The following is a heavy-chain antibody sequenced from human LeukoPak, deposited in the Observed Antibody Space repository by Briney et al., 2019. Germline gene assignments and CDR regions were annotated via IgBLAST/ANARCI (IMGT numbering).Heavy chain of an antibody. CDR1: GGSISSYY. CDR3: ARGLAYYDFWSGYYPGGHWFDP. Sequence: SETLSLTCTVSGGSISSYYWSWIRQPAGKGLEWIGRIYTSGSTNYNPSLKSRVTMSVDTSKNQFSLKLSSVTAADTAVYYCARGLAYYDFWSGYYPGGHWFDPWGQGTLVTVSS. CDR2: IYTSGST. J-gene: IGHJ5*02. D-gene: IGHD3-3*01. V-gene: IGHV4-4*07.